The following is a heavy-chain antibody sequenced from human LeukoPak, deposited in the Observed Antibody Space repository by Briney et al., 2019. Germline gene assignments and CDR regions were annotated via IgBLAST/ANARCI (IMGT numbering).Heavy chain of an antibody. CDR1: GFTFSSYA. Sequence: GGSLRLSCAASGFTFSSYAMSLVRQAPGKGLEWVSAISGSGGSTYYADSVKGRFTISRDNSKNTLYLQMNSLRAEDTAVYYCAKANRGYSYGPTYYFDYWGQGTLVTVSS. V-gene: IGHV3-23*01. J-gene: IGHJ4*02. D-gene: IGHD5-18*01. CDR3: AKANRGYSYGPTYYFDY. CDR2: ISGSGGST.